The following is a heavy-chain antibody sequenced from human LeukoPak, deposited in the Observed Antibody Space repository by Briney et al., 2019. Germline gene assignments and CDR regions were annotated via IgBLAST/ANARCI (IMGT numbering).Heavy chain of an antibody. CDR1: GFTFSSYG. D-gene: IGHD5-18*01. V-gene: IGHV3-30*18. CDR3: AKDLKRGYSYGFDAFDI. CDR2: ISYDGSNK. J-gene: IGHJ3*02. Sequence: PGGSLRLSCAASGFTFSSYGMHWVRQAPGKGLEWVAVISYDGSNKYYADSVKGRFTISRDNSKNTLYLQMNSLRAEDTAVYYCAKDLKRGYSYGFDAFDIWGQGTMVTVSS.